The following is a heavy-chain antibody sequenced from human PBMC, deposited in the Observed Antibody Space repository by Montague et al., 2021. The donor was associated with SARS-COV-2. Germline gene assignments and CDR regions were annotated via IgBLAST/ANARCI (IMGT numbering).Heavy chain of an antibody. D-gene: IGHD4-11*01. CDR1: GDSVSSNIAS. Sequence: CAISGDSVSSNIASWNWIRQSPSRGLEWLGRTYYRSKWSNDYAESVKSRITIDPDTSKHQFSLHLNSVTPEDTAVYYCARIPLGSKYYFDFWGQGTLVTVSS. CDR2: TYYRSKWSN. CDR3: ARIPLGSKYYFDF. V-gene: IGHV6-1*01. J-gene: IGHJ4*02.